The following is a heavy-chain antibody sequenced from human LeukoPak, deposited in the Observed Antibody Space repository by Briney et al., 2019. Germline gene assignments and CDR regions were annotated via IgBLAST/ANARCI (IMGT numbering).Heavy chain of an antibody. CDR2: ISSSSSDI. CDR3: ARDPKQLVDDFDY. CDR1: GFTFSSYS. Sequence: GGSLRLSCAASGFTFSSYSMNWVRQAPGKGLEWVSSISSSSSDIYYADSVKGRFTISRDNAKNSLYLQMNSLRAEDTAVYYCARDPKQLVDDFDYWGQGTLVTVSS. V-gene: IGHV3-21*01. D-gene: IGHD6-6*01. J-gene: IGHJ4*02.